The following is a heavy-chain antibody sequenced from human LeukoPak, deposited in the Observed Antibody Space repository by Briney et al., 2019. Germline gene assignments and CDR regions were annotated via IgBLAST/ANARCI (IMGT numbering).Heavy chain of an antibody. CDR3: ARGSGLDV. D-gene: IGHD3-10*01. CDR1: GFTFSSYW. V-gene: IGHV3-7*03. Sequence: GGSLRLSCAASGFTFSSYWMNWARQAPGKGLEWVASINHNGNVNYYVDSVKGRSTISRDNAKNSLYLQMSNLRAEDTAVYFCARGSGLDVWGQGATVTVSS. J-gene: IGHJ6*02. CDR2: INHNGNVN.